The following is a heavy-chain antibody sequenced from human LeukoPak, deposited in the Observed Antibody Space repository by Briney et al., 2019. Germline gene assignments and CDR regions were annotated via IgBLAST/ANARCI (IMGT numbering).Heavy chain of an antibody. CDR1: GFTFSDYY. CDR3: ARGGGTTPNWFDP. CDR2: ISSSRSTI. Sequence: PGGSLRLSCAASGFTFSDYYMSWMREAPGKGLEGVSYISSSRSTIYYADSVKGRFPISRDNAKNSLYLQMNSLRAEGTAVYYCARGGGTTPNWFDPWGQGTLVTVSS. D-gene: IGHD1-7*01. J-gene: IGHJ5*02. V-gene: IGHV3-11*01.